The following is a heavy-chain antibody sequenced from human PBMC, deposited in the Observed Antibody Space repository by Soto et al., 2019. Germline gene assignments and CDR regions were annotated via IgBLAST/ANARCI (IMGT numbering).Heavy chain of an antibody. J-gene: IGHJ4*02. CDR2: TYYRSKWYN. V-gene: IGHV6-1*01. CDR1: GDRVSSNSAA. Sequence: SQTLSLTCAISGDRVSSNSAAWNWIRQSPSRGLEWLGRTYYRSKWYNDYAVSVKSRITINPDTSKNQFSLQLNSVTPEDTAVYYCARVGGNSSSWKTQSYYFDYWGQGTLVTVSS. CDR3: ARVGGNSSSWKTQSYYFDY. D-gene: IGHD6-13*01.